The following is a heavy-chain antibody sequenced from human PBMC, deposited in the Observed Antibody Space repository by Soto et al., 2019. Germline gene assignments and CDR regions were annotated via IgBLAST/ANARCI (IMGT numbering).Heavy chain of an antibody. CDR2: IRSKANSYAT. V-gene: IGHV3-73*01. D-gene: IGHD3-22*01. J-gene: IGHJ3*02. CDR1: GFTFSGSA. CDR3: TXPWYYYDSSPLDGAFDI. Sequence: GGSLRLSCAASGFTFSGSAMHWVRQASGKGLEWVGRIRSKANSYATAYAASVKGRFTISRDDSKNTAYLQMNSLKTEDTAVYYCTXPWYYYDSSPLDGAFDIWGQGTMVTVSS.